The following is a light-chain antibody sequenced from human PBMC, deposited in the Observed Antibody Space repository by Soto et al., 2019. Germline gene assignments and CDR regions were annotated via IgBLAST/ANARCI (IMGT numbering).Light chain of an antibody. Sequence: QSALTQPASVSGSPGQSITISCTGTSSDVGGYNYVSWYQQHPGKAPKLMIYEVSNRPSGVSNRFSGSKSGNTASLTISGLQAEDEADFYCSSYTSSSPHVVFGGGTKLTGL. CDR1: SSDVGGYNY. J-gene: IGLJ2*01. CDR3: SSYTSSSPHVV. V-gene: IGLV2-14*01. CDR2: EVS.